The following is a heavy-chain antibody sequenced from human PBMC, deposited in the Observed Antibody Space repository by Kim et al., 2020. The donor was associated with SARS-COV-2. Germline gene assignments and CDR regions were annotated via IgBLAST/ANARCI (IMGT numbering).Heavy chain of an antibody. CDR1: GGTFSSYA. V-gene: IGHV1-69*13. CDR3: AREALSPERYFDWLLSRSYFDY. CDR2: IIPIFGTA. J-gene: IGHJ4*02. D-gene: IGHD3-9*01. Sequence: SVKVSCKASGGTFSSYAISWVRQAPGQGLEWMGGIIPIFGTANYAQKFQGRVTITADESTSTAYMELSSLRSEDTAVYYCAREALSPERYFDWLLSRSYFDYWGQGTLVTVSS.